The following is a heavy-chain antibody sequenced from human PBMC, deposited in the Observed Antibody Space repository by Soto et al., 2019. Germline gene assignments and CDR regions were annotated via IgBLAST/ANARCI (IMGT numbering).Heavy chain of an antibody. J-gene: IGHJ4*02. CDR3: ARVSGWGGWYPFDY. CDR2: TYYRSKWYN. CDR1: EDSVSSNSAA. V-gene: IGHV6-1*01. D-gene: IGHD6-19*01. Sequence: SQTLSLTCVISEDSVSSNSAAWNWIRQSPPRGLEWLGRTYYRSKWYNDYAVSVKSRITINPDTSKNQFSLQLNSVTPEDTAVYYCARVSGWGGWYPFDYWGQGTLVTVSS.